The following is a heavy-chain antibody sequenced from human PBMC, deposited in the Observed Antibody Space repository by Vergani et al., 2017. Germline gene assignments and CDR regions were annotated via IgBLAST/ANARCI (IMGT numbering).Heavy chain of an antibody. Sequence: QVQLVQSGAEVKKPGSSVKVSCKASGGTFSSYTISWVRQAPGQGLEWMGRIIPILGIANYAQKFQGRVTITADKSTSTAYMELSSLRSEDTAVYYCARGPHYDFWSGPAEVWGQGTLVTVSS. D-gene: IGHD3-3*01. V-gene: IGHV1-69*02. CDR2: IIPILGIA. J-gene: IGHJ4*02. CDR1: GGTFSSYT. CDR3: ARGPHYDFWSGPAEV.